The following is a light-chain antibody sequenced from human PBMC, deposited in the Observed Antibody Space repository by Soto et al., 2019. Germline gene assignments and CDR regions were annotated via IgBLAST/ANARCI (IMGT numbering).Light chain of an antibody. V-gene: IGKV3-20*01. J-gene: IGKJ5*01. Sequence: IVLTQSPGTLSLSAGERATLSWRASQSVSSSYLAWYKQQPGQAPRLLIDGASNRATGIPARFSGSGSGTEFTLTISSLEPEDFEVYYCQQYGSSSGTFGQGTRLEIK. CDR1: QSVSSSY. CDR2: GAS. CDR3: QQYGSSSGT.